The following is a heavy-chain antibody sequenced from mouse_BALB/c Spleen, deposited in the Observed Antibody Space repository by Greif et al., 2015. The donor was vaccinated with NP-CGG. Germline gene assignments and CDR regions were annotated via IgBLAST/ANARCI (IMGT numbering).Heavy chain of an antibody. D-gene: IGHD4-1*01. J-gene: IGHJ3*01. CDR1: GFTFSSFG. V-gene: IGHV5-17*02. Sequence: EVHLVESGGGLVQPGGSRKLSCAASGFTFSSFGMHWVRQAPEKGLEWVAYISSGSSTIYYADTVKGRFTISRDNPKNTLFLQMTSLRSEDTAMYYCTRSSTGPFAYWGQGTLVTVSA. CDR3: TRSSTGPFAY. CDR2: ISSGSSTI.